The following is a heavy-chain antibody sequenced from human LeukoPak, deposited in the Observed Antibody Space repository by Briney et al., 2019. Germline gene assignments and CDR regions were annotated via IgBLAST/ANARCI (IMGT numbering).Heavy chain of an antibody. V-gene: IGHV4-59*08. D-gene: IGHD6-19*01. CDR1: GGSISSYY. CDR3: ASQFGYSSGWSAFDI. CDR2: IYYSGST. J-gene: IGHJ3*02. Sequence: PSETLSLTCTVSGGSISSYYWSWIRQPPGKGLEWIGYIYYSGSTNYNPSLKSRVTISVDTSKNQFSLKLSSVTAADTAVYYCASQFGYSSGWSAFDIWGQGTMVTVSS.